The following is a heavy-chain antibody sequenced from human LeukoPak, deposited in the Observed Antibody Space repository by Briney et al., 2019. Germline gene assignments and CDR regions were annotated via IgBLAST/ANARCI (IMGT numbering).Heavy chain of an antibody. Sequence: KPSETLSLTCTVSGGSISSYYWSWIRQPPGKGLEWIGYIYYSGSTNYNPSLKSRVTISVDTSKNQFSLKLSSVTAADTALYYCAKDIVVVTAIPGDAFDIWGQGTMVTVSS. V-gene: IGHV4-59*12. D-gene: IGHD2-21*02. CDR2: IYYSGST. J-gene: IGHJ3*02. CDR3: AKDIVVVTAIPGDAFDI. CDR1: GGSISSYY.